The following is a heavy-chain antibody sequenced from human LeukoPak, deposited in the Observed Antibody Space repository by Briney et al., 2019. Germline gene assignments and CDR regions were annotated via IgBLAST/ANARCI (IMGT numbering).Heavy chain of an antibody. D-gene: IGHD6-19*01. CDR3: ARDLIAVAGTDWFDP. CDR1: GGTFSSYA. V-gene: IGHV1-69*01. CDR2: IIPIFGTA. Sequence: SVKVSCKASGGTFSSYAISWVRQAPGQGLEWMGGIIPIFGTANYAQKFQGRVTITADESSSTAYMELSSLRSEDTAVYYCARDLIAVAGTDWFDPWGQGTLVTVSS. J-gene: IGHJ5*02.